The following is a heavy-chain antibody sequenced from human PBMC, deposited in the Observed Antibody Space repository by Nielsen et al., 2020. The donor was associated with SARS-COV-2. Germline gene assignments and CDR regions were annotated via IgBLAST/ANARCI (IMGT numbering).Heavy chain of an antibody. CDR2: ISWNSGSI. CDR3: AKVAGTFDY. CDR1: GFTFDDYA. V-gene: IGHV3-9*01. D-gene: IGHD6-19*01. Sequence: GGSLRLSCAASGFTFDDYAMHWVRQAPGKGLEWVSGISWNSGSIGYADSVKGRFTISRDNSKNTLYLQMNSLRAEDTAVYYCAKVAGTFDYWGQGTLVTVSS. J-gene: IGHJ4*02.